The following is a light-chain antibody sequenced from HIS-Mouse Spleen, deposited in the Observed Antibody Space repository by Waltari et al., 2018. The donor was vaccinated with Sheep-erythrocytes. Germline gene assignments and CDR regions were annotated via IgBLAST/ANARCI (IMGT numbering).Light chain of an antibody. CDR1: SSDVGSYNL. CDR3: CSYAGSSTPWV. Sequence: QSALTHPASVSGSPGQSITISCTGSSSDVGSYNLVSWYQQHPGKAPKLMIYEGSKRPSGVSNRVSGSKSGNTASLTISGLQAEDEADYYCCSYAGSSTPWVFGGGTKLTVL. J-gene: IGLJ3*02. V-gene: IGLV2-23*01. CDR2: EGS.